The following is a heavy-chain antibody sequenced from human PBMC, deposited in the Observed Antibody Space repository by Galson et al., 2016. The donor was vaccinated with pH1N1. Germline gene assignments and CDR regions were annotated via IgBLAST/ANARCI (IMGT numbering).Heavy chain of an antibody. CDR2: TYYRSKWFY. CDR3: ARHSPGTAVGVFDC. V-gene: IGHV6-1*01. J-gene: IGHJ4*02. CDR1: GDSVSSNSAA. D-gene: IGHD6-19*01. Sequence: CAISGDSVSSNSAAWNWIRQSPSRGLEWLGRTYYRSKWFYNYAVSVQGRITINPDTSKNQFSLQLNSVTPEDTAVYYCARHSPGTAVGVFDCWGQGTLVTVSS.